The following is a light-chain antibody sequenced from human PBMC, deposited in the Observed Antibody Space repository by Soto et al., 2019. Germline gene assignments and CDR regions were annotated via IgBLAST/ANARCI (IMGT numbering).Light chain of an antibody. Sequence: QSLLTQPASVSGSPGQSITISCPGTSSDVGSYSLLSWYQHHPGKAPKLIIYEDIKGPSGVSNRFSGSKSGNTSSLRISGLQAEDEADYYCYTYAGGSTYLFGTGTKVTVL. CDR3: YTYAGGSTYL. CDR2: EDI. J-gene: IGLJ1*01. V-gene: IGLV2-23*01. CDR1: SSDVGSYSL.